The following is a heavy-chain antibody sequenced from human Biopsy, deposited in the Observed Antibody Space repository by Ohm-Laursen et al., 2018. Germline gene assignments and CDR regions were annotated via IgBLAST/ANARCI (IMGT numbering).Heavy chain of an antibody. Sequence: PSETLSLTCSVSGGSMTGYEWSWIRLAPGKGLEWIGYIYYSGSTNYNPSLKSRITMSLDRSKSQVSLRMNSVTAADTAVYYCARARIKTSGVLIPETYYFDSWGQGTLVTVSS. D-gene: IGHD3-3*01. V-gene: IGHV4-59*01. CDR3: ARARIKTSGVLIPETYYFDS. CDR1: GGSMTGYE. J-gene: IGHJ4*02. CDR2: IYYSGST.